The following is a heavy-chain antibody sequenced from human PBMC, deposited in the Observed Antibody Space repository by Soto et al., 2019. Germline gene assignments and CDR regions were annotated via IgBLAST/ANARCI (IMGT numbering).Heavy chain of an antibody. J-gene: IGHJ3*01. D-gene: IGHD2-21*01. CDR2: IKRDGTVT. CDR1: GFTFSAFW. Sequence: EVQLVESGGGLVQPGESLRLSCAASGFTFSAFWMTWLRQAPGKGLEWVANIKRDGTVTHYGDSVEGRCTLSRDNAQNSLFLQLNSLRPEDTAMYSCARDLSPPGECFYDAFDVWGQGTFVTGSS. V-gene: IGHV3-7*04. CDR3: ARDLSPPGECFYDAFDV.